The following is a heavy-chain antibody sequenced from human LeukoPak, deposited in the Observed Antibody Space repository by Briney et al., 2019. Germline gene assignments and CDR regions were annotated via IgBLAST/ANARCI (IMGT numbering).Heavy chain of an antibody. J-gene: IGHJ4*02. CDR2: INHTAST. Sequence: SETLSLTCAVYGGSFSVYYWNWFRQPPGKGLDWLGEINHTASTNYNPSLKSRVTISVDPSTNHFSLRLTSVTAADTAIYYCAAMTTVTMYSYFFDSWGQGTLLTVSS. V-gene: IGHV4-34*01. D-gene: IGHD4-17*01. CDR1: GGSFSVYY. CDR3: AAMTTVTMYSYFFDS.